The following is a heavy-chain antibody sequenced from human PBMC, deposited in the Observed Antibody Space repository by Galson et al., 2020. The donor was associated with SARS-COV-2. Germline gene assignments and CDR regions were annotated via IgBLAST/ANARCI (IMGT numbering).Heavy chain of an antibody. Sequence: GGSLRLSCAASGFTFSSYGMHWVRQAPGQGLEWVAVIWSDGSNKYYADSVKGRFTISRDNSKNTLYLQMNSLRAEDTAVYYCARDALVATGIHFDYWGQGTLVTVSS. CDR3: ARDALVATGIHFDY. J-gene: IGHJ4*02. CDR2: IWSDGSNK. V-gene: IGHV3-33*01. CDR1: GFTFSSYG. D-gene: IGHD5-12*01.